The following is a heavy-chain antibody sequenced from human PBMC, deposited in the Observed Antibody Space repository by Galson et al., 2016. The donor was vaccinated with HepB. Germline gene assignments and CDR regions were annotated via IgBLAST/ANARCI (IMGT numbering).Heavy chain of an antibody. CDR1: GSAFDDYA. D-gene: IGHD3-10*01. V-gene: IGHV3-9*01. CDR3: AKPLTLLRGVLAS. Sequence: SLRLSCAASGSAFDDYAMHWVRQAPGKGLEWVSGISWNSGNIGYVDSVKGRFTISRDNAKKSLFLQMNSLRPEDTALYYCAKPLTLLRGVLASWGQGTLVTVSS. J-gene: IGHJ5*02. CDR2: ISWNSGNI.